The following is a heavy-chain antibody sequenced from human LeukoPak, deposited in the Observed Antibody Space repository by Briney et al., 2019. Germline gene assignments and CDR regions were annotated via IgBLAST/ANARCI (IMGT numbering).Heavy chain of an antibody. CDR1: GFTFSSYW. CDR3: ARDPVVVVAATRYYYHIDV. V-gene: IGHV3-7*01. D-gene: IGHD2-15*01. J-gene: IGHJ6*03. CDR2: IKQDGSEK. Sequence: GGSLRLSCAASGFTFSSYWMSWVRQAPGKGLEWVANIKQDGSEKYYVDSVKGRFTISRDNAKNSLYLQMNSLRAEDTAVYYCARDPVVVVAATRYYYHIDVWGKGTTVTVSS.